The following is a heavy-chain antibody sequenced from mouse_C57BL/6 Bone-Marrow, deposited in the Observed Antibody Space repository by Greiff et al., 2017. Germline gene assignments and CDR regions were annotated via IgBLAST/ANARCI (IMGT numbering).Heavy chain of an antibody. J-gene: IGHJ1*03. CDR3: ARSYYYGSSLYWYIDV. Sequence: VQLQESGAELVRPGASVKLSCKASGYTFPDYYINWVKQRPGQGLEWIARIYPGSGNTYYNEKFKGKATLTAEKSSSTAYMQLSRLTSVDSAVYFCARSYYYGSSLYWYIDVWGTGTTVTVSS. D-gene: IGHD1-1*01. V-gene: IGHV1-76*01. CDR1: GYTFPDYY. CDR2: IYPGSGNT.